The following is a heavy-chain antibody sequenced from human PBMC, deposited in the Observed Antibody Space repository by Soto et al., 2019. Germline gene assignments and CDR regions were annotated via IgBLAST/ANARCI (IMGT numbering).Heavy chain of an antibody. Sequence: GGSLRLSCAASGFICSSYYMSWVRQAPGKGLEWVSTILVDGRTFYVDSVKGRFTISRDSSKNTVYLQMNSLTAGDTALYYCAKATATGGGAFDICGQGTMVTVSS. CDR2: ILVDGRT. CDR1: GFICSSYY. D-gene: IGHD2-8*02. CDR3: AKATATGGGAFDI. J-gene: IGHJ3*02. V-gene: IGHV3-23*01.